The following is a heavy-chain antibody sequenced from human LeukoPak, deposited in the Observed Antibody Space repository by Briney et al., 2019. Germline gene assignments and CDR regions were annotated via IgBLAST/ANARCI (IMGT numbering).Heavy chain of an antibody. J-gene: IGHJ6*03. D-gene: IGHD6-6*01. Sequence: SETLSLTCTVSGGSISNYYWSWIRQPPGKGLEWIGYIYYSGSAKYNPSLKSRVTISVDTSKNQFSLRLSPVTAADTAVYYCARDWGVSARPGYMDVWGKGTTVTVSS. CDR3: ARDWGVSARPGYMDV. CDR2: IYYSGSA. V-gene: IGHV4-59*01. CDR1: GGSISNYY.